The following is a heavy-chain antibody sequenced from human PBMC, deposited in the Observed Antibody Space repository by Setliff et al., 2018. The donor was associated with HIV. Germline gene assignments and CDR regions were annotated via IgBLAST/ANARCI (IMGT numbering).Heavy chain of an antibody. CDR3: ARGATTAGLIDY. CDR2: INPNSGGT. J-gene: IGHJ4*02. V-gene: IGHV1-2*02. Sequence: ALVKVSCKASGYTFTGYYMHWVRQAPGQGLEWMGWINPNSGGTNYAQKFQGRVTMTRDTSITTAYMELSRLKSDDTAVYYCARGATTAGLIDYWGQGTLVTVS. D-gene: IGHD4-4*01. CDR1: GYTFTGYY.